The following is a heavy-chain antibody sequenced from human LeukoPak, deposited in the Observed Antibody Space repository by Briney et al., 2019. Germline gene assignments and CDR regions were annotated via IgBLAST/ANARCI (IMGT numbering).Heavy chain of an antibody. CDR3: ARDREGYYDILTGYYGVGAFDI. CDR1: GGSISSSSYY. V-gene: IGHV4-61*01. Sequence: PSETLSLTCTVSGGSISSSSYYWGWIRQPPGKGLEWIGYMYFGGSSNYNPSLKSRVTISVDTSKNQLSLNLNSVTAADTAVYYCARDREGYYDILTGYYGVGAFDIWGQGTMVTVSS. D-gene: IGHD3-9*01. CDR2: MYFGGSS. J-gene: IGHJ3*02.